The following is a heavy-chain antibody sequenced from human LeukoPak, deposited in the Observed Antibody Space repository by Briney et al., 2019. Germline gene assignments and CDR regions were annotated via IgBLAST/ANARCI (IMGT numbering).Heavy chain of an antibody. D-gene: IGHD6-19*01. CDR3: ARFLYSSTFWFDP. V-gene: IGHV3-23*01. CDR2: ISGSGGST. J-gene: IGHJ5*02. CDR1: GFSFSNYA. Sequence: PGGSLRLSCVSSGFSFSNYAMSWVRQAPGKGLEWVSSISGSGGSTHYADSVKGRFTISRDNAKNSLYLQMNSLRAEDTAVYYCARFLYSSTFWFDPWGQGTLVTVSS.